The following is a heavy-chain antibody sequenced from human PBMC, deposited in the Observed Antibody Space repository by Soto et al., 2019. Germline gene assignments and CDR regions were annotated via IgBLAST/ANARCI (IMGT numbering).Heavy chain of an antibody. CDR1: GFTFEDYA. D-gene: IGHD2-21*02. V-gene: IGHV3-9*01. J-gene: IGHJ4*02. CDR2: ISWNSGNI. CDR3: ANHQDLNCGGDCDSGFDY. Sequence: GGSLRLSCAASGFTFEDYAMHWVRQAPGKGLEWVAGISWNSGNIGFADSVKGRFTICRDNAKNSLYLQMNSLRAEETAFYYCANHQDLNCGGDCDSGFDYCGQVTLVTVCS.